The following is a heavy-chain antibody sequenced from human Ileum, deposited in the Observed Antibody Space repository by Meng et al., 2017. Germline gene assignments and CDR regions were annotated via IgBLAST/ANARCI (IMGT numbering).Heavy chain of an antibody. V-gene: IGHV3-23*01. CDR1: GFIFSEYA. CDR2: IHGPGDGT. D-gene: IGHD1-1*01. CDR3: VKDRQSYNSVWDAFDV. J-gene: IGHJ3*01. Sequence: GGSLRLSCAASGFIFSEYAMSWVRQAPGKGLEWVSSIHGPGDGTFYADSVKGHFTISRDNSRNTLYLQMNGLRAEDTAVYYCVKDRQSYNSVWDAFDVWGQGTLVTVSS.